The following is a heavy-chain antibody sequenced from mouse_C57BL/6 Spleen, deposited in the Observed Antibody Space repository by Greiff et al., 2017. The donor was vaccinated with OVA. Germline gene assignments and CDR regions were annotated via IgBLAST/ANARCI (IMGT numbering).Heavy chain of an antibody. Sequence: EVKLVESGEGLVKPGGSLKLSCAASGFTFSSYAMSWVRQTPEKRLEWVAYISSGGDYIYYADTVKGRFTISRDNARNTLYLQMSSLKSEDTAMYYCARAWTALAVLDYWGQGTTLTVSS. CDR3: ARAWTALAVLDY. V-gene: IGHV5S21*01. CDR1: GFTFSSYA. D-gene: IGHD3-2*01. CDR2: ISSGGDYI. J-gene: IGHJ2*01.